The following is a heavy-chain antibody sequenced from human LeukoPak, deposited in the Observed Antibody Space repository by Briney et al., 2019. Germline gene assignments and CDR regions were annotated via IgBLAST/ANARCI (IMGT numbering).Heavy chain of an antibody. V-gene: IGHV4-61*08. CDR3: ARDSGYDGVDY. J-gene: IGHJ4*02. Sequence: PSETLSLTCSVSGGSISGGSISGYHWSWIRQPPGKGLEWIGYIYYSGSTNYNPSLKSRVTISVDTSKNQFSLKLSSVTAADTAVYYCARDSGYDGVDYWGQGTLVTVSS. D-gene: IGHD5-12*01. CDR2: IYYSGST. CDR1: GGSISGGSISGYH.